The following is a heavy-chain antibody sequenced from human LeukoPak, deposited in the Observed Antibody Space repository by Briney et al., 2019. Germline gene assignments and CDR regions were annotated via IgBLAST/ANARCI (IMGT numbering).Heavy chain of an antibody. J-gene: IGHJ5*02. Sequence: SETLSLTCTVSGDSPSSESYYWTWIRPPAGKGLEWLGYIYARGSTNYNPSLESRVTISVDTSKNQFSLKLTSVTAADTAVYYCARGHIAVAGMDWFDPWGQGTLVTVSS. CDR1: GDSPSSESYY. V-gene: IGHV4-61*09. CDR2: IYARGST. CDR3: ARGHIAVAGMDWFDP. D-gene: IGHD6-19*01.